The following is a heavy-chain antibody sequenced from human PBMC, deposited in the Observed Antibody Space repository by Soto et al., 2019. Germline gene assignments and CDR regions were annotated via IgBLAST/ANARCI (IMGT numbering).Heavy chain of an antibody. CDR1: GGSISSYY. CDR2: IYYSGST. Sequence: SVTLSLTCTVSGGSISSYYWSWIRHHPGKGLEWIGYIYYSGSTNYNPSLKSRVTISVDTSKNQFSLKLSSVTAADTAVYYCARGGYCSGGSCRPNWFDPWGQGNLVTVVL. D-gene: IGHD2-15*01. CDR3: ARGGYCSGGSCRPNWFDP. J-gene: IGHJ5*02. V-gene: IGHV4-59*01.